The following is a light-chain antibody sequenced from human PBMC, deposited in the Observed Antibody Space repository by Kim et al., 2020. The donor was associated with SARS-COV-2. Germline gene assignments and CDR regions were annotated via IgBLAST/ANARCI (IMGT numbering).Light chain of an antibody. V-gene: IGKV3-20*01. J-gene: IGKJ1*01. CDR1: QTVSSSY. CDR2: GAS. Sequence: EIVLTQSPGTLSLSPGERATLSCRASQTVSSSYLAWYQQKPGRAPRLLIYGASNRATGIPDRFSGGGSGTDFTLTITRLEPEDFAVYYCQQYGNSPTTFGQGTKVDIK. CDR3: QQYGNSPTT.